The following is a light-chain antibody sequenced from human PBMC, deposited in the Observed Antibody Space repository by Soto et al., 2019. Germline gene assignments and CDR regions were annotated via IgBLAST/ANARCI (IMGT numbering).Light chain of an antibody. Sequence: QSVVIQPPSASGTPGQRVTISCSGSTSNIGRNTVIWYQQLPGTAPKLLMFSNNKRPSGVPDRFSGSKSGTSASLAISGLQSEDEADYYCAVWDDSMNGWLFGGGTKLTVL. J-gene: IGLJ3*02. V-gene: IGLV1-44*01. CDR2: SNN. CDR1: TSNIGRNT. CDR3: AVWDDSMNGWL.